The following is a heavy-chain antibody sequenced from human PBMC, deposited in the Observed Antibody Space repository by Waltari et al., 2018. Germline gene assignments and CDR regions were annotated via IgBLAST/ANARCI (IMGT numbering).Heavy chain of an antibody. V-gene: IGHV1-2*02. J-gene: IGHJ1*01. CDR1: GYTFTGYY. CDR3: ARGEYNWNYDGHFQH. Sequence: QVQLVQSGAEVKKPGASVKVSCKASGYTFTGYYMHWVRQAPGHGLEWMGWINPNSGGTNYAQKFQGMVTMTRDTSISTGYMELSRLRSDDTAVYYCARGEYNWNYDGHFQHWGQGTLVTVSS. CDR2: INPNSGGT. D-gene: IGHD1-7*01.